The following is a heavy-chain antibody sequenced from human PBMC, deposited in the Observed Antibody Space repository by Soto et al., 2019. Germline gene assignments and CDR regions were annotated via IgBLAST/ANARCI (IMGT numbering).Heavy chain of an antibody. CDR3: ATRPLLAGAP. V-gene: IGHV3-53*01. D-gene: IGHD3-3*02. J-gene: IGHJ3*01. CDR2: IYSSGST. Sequence: EVQLVESGGGLIQPGGSLSLSCAASGFTFSSNDMNWVRQAPGKGLEWVSLIYSSGSTSYADSVKGRFTISRDNSKNTLYLQMSSLIAEDTAVYYCATRPLLAGAPWCQGTMVTVSS. CDR1: GFTFSSND.